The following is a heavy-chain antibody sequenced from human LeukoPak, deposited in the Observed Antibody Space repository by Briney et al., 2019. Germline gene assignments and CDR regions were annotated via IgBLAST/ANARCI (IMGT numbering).Heavy chain of an antibody. CDR3: ARIKYSYGDPYYFDY. V-gene: IGHV3-21*01. Sequence: PGGSLRLSCAASGFTFSSYSMNWVRKAPGKGLEWVSPITSSSTYIYYADSVKGRFTISRDNAKNSLYLQMNSLRAEDTAVYYCARIKYSYGDPYYFDYWGQGTLVTVSS. J-gene: IGHJ4*02. CDR1: GFTFSSYS. D-gene: IGHD5-18*01. CDR2: ITSSSTYI.